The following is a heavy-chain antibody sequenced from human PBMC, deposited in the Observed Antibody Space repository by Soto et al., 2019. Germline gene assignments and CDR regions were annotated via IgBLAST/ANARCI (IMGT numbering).Heavy chain of an antibody. CDR3: ARQAQFESVDWFDP. J-gene: IGHJ5*02. CDR1: GCPLSNNCFY. V-gene: IGHV4-39*01. CDR2: IYYSGST. Sequence: LETLSPPFTVSGCPLSNNCFYWGWIPPPPGKGLEWIGSIYYSGSTYYNPSLKSRVTISVDTSKNQFSLKLSSVTAADTAVYYCARQAQFESVDWFDPWGQGTLVTVSS. D-gene: IGHD3-9*01.